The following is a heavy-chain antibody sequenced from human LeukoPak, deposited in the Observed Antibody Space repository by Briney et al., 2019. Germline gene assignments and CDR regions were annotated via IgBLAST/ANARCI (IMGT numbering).Heavy chain of an antibody. CDR2: VSSSGSTI. CDR3: AKETYSSSN. CDR1: GFTFSSYE. V-gene: IGHV3-48*03. J-gene: IGHJ4*02. D-gene: IGHD6-13*01. Sequence: GGSLRLSCAASGFTFSSYEMNWVRQAPGKGLEWVSYVSSSGSTIYYADSVKGRFTISRDNAKNSLYLQMNSLRAEDTAVYYCAKETYSSSNWGQGTLVTVSS.